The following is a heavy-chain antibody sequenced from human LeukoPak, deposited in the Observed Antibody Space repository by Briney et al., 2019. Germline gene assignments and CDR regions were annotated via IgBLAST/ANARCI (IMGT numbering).Heavy chain of an antibody. CDR1: GGSFSGYY. Sequence: PSETLSLTCAVYGGSFSGYYWSWTRQPPGKGLEWIGEINHRGSTNYNPSLKSRVTISVDTSKNQFSLKLSSVTAADTAVYYCAREALDAFDIWGQGTMVTVSS. J-gene: IGHJ3*02. V-gene: IGHV4-34*01. CDR2: INHRGST. CDR3: AREALDAFDI.